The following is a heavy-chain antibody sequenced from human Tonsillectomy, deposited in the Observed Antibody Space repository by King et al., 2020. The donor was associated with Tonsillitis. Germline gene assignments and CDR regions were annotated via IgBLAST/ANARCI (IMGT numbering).Heavy chain of an antibody. Sequence: VQLVESGGGLVQPGGSLRLSCAASGFTFDDYAMHWVRQAPGKGLEWVSGISWNSGSIGYADSVKGRFTISRDNAKNSLYLQMNSLRAEDTALYYCAKDNSPGIAAAGTYDYWGQGTLVTVSS. V-gene: IGHV3-9*01. D-gene: IGHD6-13*01. CDR1: GFTFDDYA. CDR2: ISWNSGSI. J-gene: IGHJ4*02. CDR3: AKDNSPGIAAAGTYDY.